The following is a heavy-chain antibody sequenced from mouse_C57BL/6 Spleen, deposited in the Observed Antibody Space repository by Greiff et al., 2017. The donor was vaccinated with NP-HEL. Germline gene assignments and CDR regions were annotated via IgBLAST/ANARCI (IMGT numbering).Heavy chain of an antibody. CDR3: ARTLYDAWFAY. CDR1: GYAFSSYW. J-gene: IGHJ3*01. CDR2: IYPGDGDT. V-gene: IGHV1-80*01. D-gene: IGHD2-12*01. Sequence: QVHVKQSGAELVKPGASVKISCKASGYAFSSYWMNWVKQRPGKGLEWIGQIYPGDGDTNYNGKFKGKATLTADKASSTAYMQLSSLTSEDSAVYFCARTLYDAWFAYWGQGTLVTVSA.